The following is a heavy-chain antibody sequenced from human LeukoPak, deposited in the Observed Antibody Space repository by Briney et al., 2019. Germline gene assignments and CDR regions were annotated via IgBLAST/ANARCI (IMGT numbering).Heavy chain of an antibody. CDR1: GGSISSSSYY. Sequence: PSETLSLTCTVSGGSISSSSYYWGWIRQPPGKGLEWIGSIYYSGSTYYNPSLKSRVTISVDTSKNQFSLKLSSVTAADTAVYYCARAIMIKFGGVIDFDYWGQGTLVTVSS. V-gene: IGHV4-39*01. CDR3: ARAIMIKFGGVIDFDY. D-gene: IGHD3-16*02. J-gene: IGHJ4*02. CDR2: IYYSGST.